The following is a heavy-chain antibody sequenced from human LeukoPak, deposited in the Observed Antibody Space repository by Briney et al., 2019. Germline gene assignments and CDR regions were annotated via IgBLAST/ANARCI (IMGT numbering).Heavy chain of an antibody. D-gene: IGHD1-26*01. CDR3: ARTSQGSYLDY. V-gene: IGHV1-18*01. J-gene: IGHJ4*02. CDR1: GGTFSSYA. CDR2: ISGSYGNP. Sequence: GASVKVSCKASGGTFSSYAITWVRQAPGQGLEWMGWISGSYGNPNYEQKLQGGVTMTTDTSTSTAYMELRSLRSDDTAVYYCARTSQGSYLDYWGQGTLVTVSS.